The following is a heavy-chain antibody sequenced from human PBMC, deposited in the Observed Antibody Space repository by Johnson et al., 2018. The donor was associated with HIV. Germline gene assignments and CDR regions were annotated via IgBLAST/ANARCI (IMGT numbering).Heavy chain of an antibody. CDR1: GFTFNSYA. V-gene: IGHV3-30*04. CDR3: AREREFTMCDAFDI. J-gene: IGHJ3*02. D-gene: IGHD3-10*02. Sequence: QMQLVESGGGVVQPGRSLRLSCAASGFTFNSYAMHWVRQAPGKGLEWVAIISYDGSNKYYADSVKGRFTISRDNAKNSLYLQMNSLRAEDTAVYYCAREREFTMCDAFDIWGQGTMVTVSS. CDR2: ISYDGSNK.